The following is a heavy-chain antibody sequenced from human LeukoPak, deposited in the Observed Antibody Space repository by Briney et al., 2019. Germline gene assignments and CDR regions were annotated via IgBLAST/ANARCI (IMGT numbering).Heavy chain of an antibody. V-gene: IGHV4-39*07. D-gene: IGHD6-13*01. Sequence: PSETLSLTCTVSGGSISSSSYYWGWIRQPPGKGLEWIGSIYYSGSTYYNPSLKSRVTISVDTSKNQFSLKLSSVTAADTAVYYCARGGLGYSSSWYWGQGTLVTVSS. CDR2: IYYSGST. J-gene: IGHJ4*02. CDR1: GGSISSSSYY. CDR3: ARGGLGYSSSWY.